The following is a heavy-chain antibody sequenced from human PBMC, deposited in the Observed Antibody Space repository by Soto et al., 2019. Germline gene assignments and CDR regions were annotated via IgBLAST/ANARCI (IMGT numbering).Heavy chain of an antibody. Sequence: QVQLVQSGADEMKSGSSVKISCTASGGTFNFYTINWVRQAPGQGLAWVGRVNPIVCMSISAQRFQGRVTFTADKPTSKAYMDLNSLRSDDTAIYYCATSYGAGSTHFDYWGQGTLVSVS. D-gene: IGHD3-10*01. V-gene: IGHV1-69*02. J-gene: IGHJ4*02. CDR3: ATSYGAGSTHFDY. CDR1: GGTFNFYT. CDR2: VNPIVCMS.